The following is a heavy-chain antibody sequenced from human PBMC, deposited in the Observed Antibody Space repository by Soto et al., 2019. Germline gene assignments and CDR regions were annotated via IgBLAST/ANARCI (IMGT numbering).Heavy chain of an antibody. V-gene: IGHV1-69*02. Sequence: ASVKVSCKASGGTFSSYTISWVRQAPGQGLEWMGRIIPILGIANYAQKFQGRVTITADKSTSTAYMELSSLRSEDTAVYYCARSRPHFTIFGVDPENYYYYMDVWGKGTTVTVSS. D-gene: IGHD3-3*01. CDR2: IIPILGIA. J-gene: IGHJ6*03. CDR3: ARSRPHFTIFGVDPENYYYYMDV. CDR1: GGTFSSYT.